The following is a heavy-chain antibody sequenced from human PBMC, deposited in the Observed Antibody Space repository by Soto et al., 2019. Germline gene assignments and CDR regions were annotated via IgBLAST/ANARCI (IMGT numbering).Heavy chain of an antibody. CDR3: ARVYDYVWGSYRQKPLDY. J-gene: IGHJ4*02. CDR1: GFTFSSYA. CDR2: ISGSGGST. Sequence: GGSLRLSCAASGFTFSSYAMSWVRQAPGKGLEWVSAISGSGGSTYYADSVKGRFTISRDNSKNTLYLQMNSLRAEDTAVYYCARVYDYVWGSYRQKPLDYWGQGTLGTVSS. D-gene: IGHD3-16*02. V-gene: IGHV3-23*01.